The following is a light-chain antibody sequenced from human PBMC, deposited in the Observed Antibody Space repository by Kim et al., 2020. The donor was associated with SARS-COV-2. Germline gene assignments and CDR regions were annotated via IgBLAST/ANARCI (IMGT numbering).Light chain of an antibody. J-gene: IGLJ2*01. CDR2: DII. Sequence: GQRVTHSCSWTTSKIGTNYVSWYQQLPGTAHKLLIYDIIERNSGIPDRSSASKSGTAATLAITGLQTGDEAVYYCGTWDSSLSGGVFGGGTQLTVL. CDR1: TSKIGTNY. V-gene: IGLV1-51*01. CDR3: GTWDSSLSGGV.